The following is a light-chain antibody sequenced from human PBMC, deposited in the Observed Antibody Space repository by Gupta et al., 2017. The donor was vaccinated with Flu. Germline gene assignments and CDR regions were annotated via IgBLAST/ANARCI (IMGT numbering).Light chain of an antibody. CDR2: GSS. J-gene: IGKJ1*01. Sequence: ELVITQSLATLSVSPGERAILSCRASQSVSSNLAWYQQKPGQAPRLLICGSSTRATGIPARCSGSGSGTEFTLTISSLQSEDSAVYYCQQYNNWPPWTFGQGTKVEIK. CDR3: QQYNNWPPWT. V-gene: IGKV3-15*01. CDR1: QSVSSN.